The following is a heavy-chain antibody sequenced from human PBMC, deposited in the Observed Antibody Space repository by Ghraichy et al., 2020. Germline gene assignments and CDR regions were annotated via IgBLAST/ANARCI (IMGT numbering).Heavy chain of an antibody. D-gene: IGHD3-22*01. CDR2: ISGNSAHT. CDR3: AKAVTMIVVCSDS. J-gene: IGHJ4*02. CDR1: GFTFNDYA. V-gene: IGHV3-23*01. Sequence: GSLRLSCAASGFTFNDYAMSWVRQAPGKGLEWVSAISGNSAHTYYAESVNGRFTISRDTSKNTLYLQMNSLRVEDTAVYYCAKAVTMIVVCSDSWGQGTRVTVSS.